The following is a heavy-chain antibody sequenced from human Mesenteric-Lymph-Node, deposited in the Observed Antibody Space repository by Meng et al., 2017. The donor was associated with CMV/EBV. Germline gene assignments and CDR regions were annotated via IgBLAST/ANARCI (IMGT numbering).Heavy chain of an antibody. Sequence: GGSLRLSCAASGFTFSSYSMNWVRQAPGKGLEWVSYISSSSSTIYYADSVKGRFTISRDNAKNSLYLQMNSLRAEDKAVYYCARVVGLAARPPSVSEYYYYYYGMDVWGQETTVTVSS. CDR3: ARVVGLAARPPSVSEYYYYYYGMDV. CDR1: GFTFSSYS. D-gene: IGHD6-6*01. V-gene: IGHV3-48*04. CDR2: ISSSSSTI. J-gene: IGHJ6*02.